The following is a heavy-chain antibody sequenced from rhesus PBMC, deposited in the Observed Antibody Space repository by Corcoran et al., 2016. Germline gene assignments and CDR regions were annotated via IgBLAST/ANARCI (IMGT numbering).Heavy chain of an antibody. CDR1: GYTFTSYY. D-gene: IGHD6-31*01. CDR2: ISPYNGNK. CDR3: TRGAAAGTHLDY. V-gene: IGHV1-1*01. J-gene: IGHJ4*01. Sequence: QVQLVQSGAEIKQPGASVKLSCKASGYTFTSYYMHWVRQAPGQGLGWIGLISPYNGNKGYEHNFQGRVTITTDTSTSTGYMELSSLRSEDTAVYYCTRGAAAGTHLDYWGQGVLVTVSS.